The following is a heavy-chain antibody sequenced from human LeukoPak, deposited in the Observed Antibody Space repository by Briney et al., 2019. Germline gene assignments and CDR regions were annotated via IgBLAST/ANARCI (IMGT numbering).Heavy chain of an antibody. J-gene: IGHJ6*02. CDR3: ARDYYFTSGNYRGAPQYYYYSMDV. V-gene: IGHV3-7*01. CDR1: GFTVSSNY. Sequence: PGGSLRLSCAASGFTVSSNYMSWVRQAPGKGLEWVGNIRQDGSEKNYEDSVKGRFTFSRDNAKNSLYLQMNSLRVEDTAVYYCARDYYFTSGNYRGAPQYYYYSMDVWGQGTTVTVSS. CDR2: IRQDGSEK. D-gene: IGHD3-10*01.